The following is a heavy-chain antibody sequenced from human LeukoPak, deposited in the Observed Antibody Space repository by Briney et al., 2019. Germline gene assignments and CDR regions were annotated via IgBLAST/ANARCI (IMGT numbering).Heavy chain of an antibody. CDR2: IYTSGST. V-gene: IGHV4-61*02. Sequence: SETLSLTCTVSGGPISSGSYYWSWIRQPAGKGLEWIGRIYTSGSTNYNPSLKSRVTISVDTSKNQFSLKLSSVTAADTAVYYCARDSGLYCSSTSCQGWFDPWGQGTLVTVSS. CDR1: GGPISSGSYY. CDR3: ARDSGLYCSSTSCQGWFDP. J-gene: IGHJ5*02. D-gene: IGHD2-2*01.